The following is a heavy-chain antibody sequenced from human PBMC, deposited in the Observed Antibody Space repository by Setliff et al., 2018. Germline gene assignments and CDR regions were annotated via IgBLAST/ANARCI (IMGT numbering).Heavy chain of an antibody. J-gene: IGHJ3*02. CDR2: ISASGDTT. CDR3: TSQNYYDSSGLFPVVAFDI. Sequence: PGGSLRLSCAASGYTSSSYAMTWVRQAPGKGLEWVSIISASGDTTYYADSVKGRFTISRDNSKNTLYLQMNSLRAEDTAVYYCTSQNYYDSSGLFPVVAFDIWGQGTMVTVSS. V-gene: IGHV3-23*01. D-gene: IGHD3-22*01. CDR1: GYTSSSYA.